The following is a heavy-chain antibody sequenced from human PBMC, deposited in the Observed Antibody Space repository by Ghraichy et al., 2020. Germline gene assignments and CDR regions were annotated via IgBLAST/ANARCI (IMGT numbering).Heavy chain of an antibody. J-gene: IGHJ6*02. Sequence: GGSLRLSCAASEFTFSDSAIHWVRQASGKGLEWVGRIRNKANSYATAYAASVNGRFTISRDDSENTAYLQMNSLKAEDTAVYYCTRGKYSSSSFNYYGMDVWGQGTTVTVSS. CDR2: IRNKANSYAT. CDR1: EFTFSDSA. D-gene: IGHD6-6*01. V-gene: IGHV3-73*01. CDR3: TRGKYSSSSFNYYGMDV.